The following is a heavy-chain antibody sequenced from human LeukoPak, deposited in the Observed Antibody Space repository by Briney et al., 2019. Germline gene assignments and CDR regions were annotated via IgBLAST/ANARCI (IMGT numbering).Heavy chain of an antibody. CDR3: ARDMLSPDSYGMDV. D-gene: IGHD3-10*02. CDR2: INSDGSST. CDR1: GFTFSSYE. Sequence: QPGGSLRLSCAASGFTFSSYEMNWVRQAPGKGLVWVSRINSDGSSTSYADSVKGRFTISRDNAKNTLYLQMNSLRAEDTAVYYCARDMLSPDSYGMDVWGQGTTVTVSS. J-gene: IGHJ6*02. V-gene: IGHV3-74*01.